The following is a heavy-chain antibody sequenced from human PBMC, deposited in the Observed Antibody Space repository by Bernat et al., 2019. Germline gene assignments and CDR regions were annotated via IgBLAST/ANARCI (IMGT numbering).Heavy chain of an antibody. D-gene: IGHD3-10*01. CDR1: GFTFSDYY. CDR3: ARDGSVGAYYNYDLDV. V-gene: IGHV3-11*05. J-gene: IGHJ6*02. Sequence: QVQLVESGGGLVKPGGSLRLSCAASGFTFSDYYMNWIRQAPGKGLEWVSYISSSGTYTSYADSVTGRFTISRDDAKNSLYLQMNSLTAEDTAVYYCARDGSVGAYYNYDLDVWGQGTTVAVSS. CDR2: ISSSGTYT.